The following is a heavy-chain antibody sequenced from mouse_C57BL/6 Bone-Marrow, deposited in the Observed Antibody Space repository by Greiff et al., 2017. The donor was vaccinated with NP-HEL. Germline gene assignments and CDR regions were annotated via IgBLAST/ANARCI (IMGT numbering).Heavy chain of an antibody. CDR2: ISYDGSN. CDR3: ASDYYGSSYDAY. CDR1: GYSITSGYY. J-gene: IGHJ3*01. Sequence: EVKLLESGPGLVKPSQSLSLTCSVTGYSITSGYYWNWIRQFPGNKLEWMGYISYDGSNNYNPSLKNRISITRDTSKNQFFLKLNSVTTEDTATYYCASDYYGSSYDAYWGQGTLVTVSA. D-gene: IGHD1-1*01. V-gene: IGHV3-6*01.